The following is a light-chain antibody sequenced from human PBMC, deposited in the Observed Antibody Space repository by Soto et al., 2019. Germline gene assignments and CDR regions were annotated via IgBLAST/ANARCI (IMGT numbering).Light chain of an antibody. V-gene: IGLV2-14*01. CDR3: SSYTSDTSPYV. Sequence: QSALTQPASVSGSPGQSITISCTGTSSDVGGYNYVSWYQLHPGKAPKLIIYEVNNRPSGLSNRFSGSKSGNTASLTISGLQADDEGDYYCSSYTSDTSPYVFGTGTKLT. J-gene: IGLJ1*01. CDR1: SSDVGGYNY. CDR2: EVN.